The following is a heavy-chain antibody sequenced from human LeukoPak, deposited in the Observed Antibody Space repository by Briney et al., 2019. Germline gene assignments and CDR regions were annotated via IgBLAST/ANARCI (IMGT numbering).Heavy chain of an antibody. CDR1: GFTISSYA. Sequence: GRSLRLSCAASGFTISSYAMSWVRQAPGKGLEWVSGISGSDGSTYYADSVKGRFTFSRHNSRNTLYLQMNSLRAEDTAVYYCAKVPLGSGSYFPYYYYMDVWAKGPRSPSP. CDR2: ISGSDGST. J-gene: IGHJ6*03. V-gene: IGHV3-23*01. CDR3: AKVPLGSGSYFPYYYYMDV. D-gene: IGHD1-26*01.